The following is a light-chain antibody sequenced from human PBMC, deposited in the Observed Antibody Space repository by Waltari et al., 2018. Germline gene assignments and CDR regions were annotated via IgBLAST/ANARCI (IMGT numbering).Light chain of an antibody. CDR2: GAS. Sequence: EIVMTQSPATLPVSPGDRATLSCRASQSVSSNLAWYQQKPGQAPRLLHYGASTRATGIPARFSGSGSGTEFTLTISSLQSEDFAVYYCQQYNNWPPAWTFGQGTKVEIK. V-gene: IGKV3-15*01. CDR1: QSVSSN. CDR3: QQYNNWPPAWT. J-gene: IGKJ1*01.